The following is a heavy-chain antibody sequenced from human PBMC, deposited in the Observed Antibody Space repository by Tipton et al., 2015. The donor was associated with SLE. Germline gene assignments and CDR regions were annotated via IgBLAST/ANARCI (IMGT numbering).Heavy chain of an antibody. V-gene: IGHV4-34*01. CDR3: GRSSAKYYHSFDI. Sequence: TLSLTCAVYGGSFSGYYWSWIRQPPGKGLEWIGEINQSGSTNYNASLKSRVAISVDTSKNQFSLRLSSVTAADSAVYYCGRSSAKYYHSFDIWGQGTMVTVSS. D-gene: IGHD2/OR15-2a*01. CDR2: INQSGST. J-gene: IGHJ3*02. CDR1: GGSFSGYY.